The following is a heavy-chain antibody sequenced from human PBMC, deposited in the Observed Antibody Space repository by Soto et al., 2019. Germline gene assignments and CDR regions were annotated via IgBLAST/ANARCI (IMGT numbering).Heavy chain of an antibody. J-gene: IGHJ1*01. CDR3: ARDDGYCAGVSCDSVYFQP. CDR2: ISGSSGTI. CDR1: GFTFSSYS. D-gene: IGHD2-8*02. V-gene: IGHV3-48*02. Sequence: EVQLVESGGGLVQPGGSLRLSCAASGFTFSSYSMNWVRQAPGKGLEWITYISGSSGTIYYADSVKGRFNISRDNAKNSLFLQMTSLRDDDTAVYYCARDDGYCAGVSCDSVYFQPWGQGTLVTVSS.